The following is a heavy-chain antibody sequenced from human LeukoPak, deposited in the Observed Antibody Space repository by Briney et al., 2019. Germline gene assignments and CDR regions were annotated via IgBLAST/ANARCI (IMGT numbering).Heavy chain of an antibody. CDR2: IYYSGST. D-gene: IGHD2-2*01. Sequence: SETLSLTCTVSGGTISSSSYDWGWIRQPPGKGLEWIGSIYYSGSTYYDPSLKSRVTISVDTSKNQFSLKLSSVTAADTAVYYCESGGSNTSCREYWGQGTLVTVSS. CDR3: ESGGSNTSCREY. CDR1: GGTISSSSYD. V-gene: IGHV4-39*01. J-gene: IGHJ4*02.